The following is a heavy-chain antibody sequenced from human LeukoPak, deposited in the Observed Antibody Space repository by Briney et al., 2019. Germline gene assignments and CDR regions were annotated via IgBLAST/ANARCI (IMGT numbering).Heavy chain of an antibody. V-gene: IGHV4-59*01. J-gene: IGHJ3*02. CDR1: GGSISSYY. CDR2: IYYSGST. D-gene: IGHD5-18*01. Sequence: PSETLSLTCTVSGGSISSYYWSWIRQPPGKGLEWIGYIYYSGSTNYNLSLKSRVTISVDTSKNQFSLKLSSVTAADTAVYYCARPYVDTAMVRGLGPDAFDIWGQGTMVTVSS. CDR3: ARPYVDTAMVRGLGPDAFDI.